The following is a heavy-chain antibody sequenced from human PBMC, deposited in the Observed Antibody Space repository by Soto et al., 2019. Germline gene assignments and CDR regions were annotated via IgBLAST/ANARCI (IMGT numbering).Heavy chain of an antibody. CDR3: ARQTISYTWGV. CDR1: GAPITTTKW. CDR2: LSGGDER. J-gene: IGHJ6*02. D-gene: IGHD3-16*01. Sequence: QVQLQESGPGLVKPSETLSLTCTVSGAPITTTKWWAWVRLPPGKGLEWIGELSGGDERSSNPSLEGRFTMSLDKHNNHFSLKLTSVTAADTAIYYSARQTISYTWGVWGRGTSVTVSS. V-gene: IGHV4-4*02.